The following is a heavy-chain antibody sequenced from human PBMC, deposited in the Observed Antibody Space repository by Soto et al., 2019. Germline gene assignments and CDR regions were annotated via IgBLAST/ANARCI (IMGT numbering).Heavy chain of an antibody. D-gene: IGHD4-17*01. Sequence: GGSLRLSCAASGFTFSSYAMSWVRQAPGKGLEWVSAISGSGGSTYYADSVKGRFTISRDNSKNTLYLQMNSLRAEDPAVYYCAKERATVTTPYYYYYYYMDVWGKGTTVTVSS. J-gene: IGHJ6*03. CDR1: GFTFSSYA. CDR2: ISGSGGST. CDR3: AKERATVTTPYYYYYYYMDV. V-gene: IGHV3-23*01.